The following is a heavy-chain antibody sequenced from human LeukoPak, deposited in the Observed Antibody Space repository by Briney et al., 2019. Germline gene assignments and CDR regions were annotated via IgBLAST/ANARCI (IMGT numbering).Heavy chain of an antibody. V-gene: IGHV3-9*01. CDR3: ARRVVTANYYYGMDV. Sequence: GGSLRLSRAASGFTFDNYAMHWVRQAPGKGLEWVSGIDWNSGIGYADSVKGRFTISRDNAKNSLYLQMNSLRAEDTAVYYCARRVVTANYYYGMDVWGQGTTVTVSS. J-gene: IGHJ6*02. CDR1: GFTFDNYA. D-gene: IGHD2-21*02. CDR2: IDWNSGI.